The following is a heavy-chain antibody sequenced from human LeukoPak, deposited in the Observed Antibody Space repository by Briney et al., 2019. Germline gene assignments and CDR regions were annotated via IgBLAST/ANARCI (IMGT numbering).Heavy chain of an antibody. V-gene: IGHV3-74*01. D-gene: IGHD3-10*01. CDR3: ARANYYGSGRAAFDL. J-gene: IGHJ3*01. CDR1: GFTFSSYW. Sequence: GGSLRLSCAASGFTFSSYWMHWVRQAPGKGLVWVSRINSDGSSTSYADSVKGRFTISRDNAKNTLYLQMNSLRAEDTAVYYCARANYYGSGRAAFDLWGQGTMVTVSS. CDR2: INSDGSST.